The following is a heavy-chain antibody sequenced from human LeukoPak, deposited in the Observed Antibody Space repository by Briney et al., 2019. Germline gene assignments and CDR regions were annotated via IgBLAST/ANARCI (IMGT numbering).Heavy chain of an antibody. Sequence: ASVKVSCKASGYTFTGYHIHWVRQAPGHGLEWMGLINGNTGGTKYVQSFQGRVTMTRDTSISTAYMELSGLISDDTAVYYCAGASYTGDWSGMGVWGQGTTVTVSS. V-gene: IGHV1-2*02. D-gene: IGHD2-21*02. J-gene: IGHJ6*02. CDR2: INGNTGGT. CDR3: AGASYTGDWSGMGV. CDR1: GYTFTGYH.